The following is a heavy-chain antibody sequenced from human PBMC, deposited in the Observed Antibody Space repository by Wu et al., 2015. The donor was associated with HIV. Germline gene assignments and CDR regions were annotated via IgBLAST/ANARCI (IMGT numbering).Heavy chain of an antibody. CDR2: FXPADGET. CDR3: ASPNEDDYGDYGRQYYYYYLEV. J-gene: IGHJ6*03. Sequence: QVQLGQSGAEVKKPGASVKVSCKVSGYFLSKISIHWVRQAPGKWLEWMGGFXPADGETIYAQKFQGRVTITADESTNTAYMELRSLRSEDTAVYYCASPNEDDYGDYGRQYYYYYLEVWGRGTTVTVSS. V-gene: IGHV1-24*01. D-gene: IGHD4-17*01. CDR1: GYFLSKIS.